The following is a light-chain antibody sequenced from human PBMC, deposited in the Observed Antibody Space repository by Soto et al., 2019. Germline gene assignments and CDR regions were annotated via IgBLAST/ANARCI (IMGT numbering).Light chain of an antibody. CDR2: KAS. Sequence: DIQMTQSPSTLSASVGDRVTITCRASQSISSWLAWYQQKPGKAPKLLIYKASSLESGVPSRFSGSGSGTEFTLTISSLQPDDFATYYCQQYNSYPYTFGQGTRLEIK. CDR3: QQYNSYPYT. V-gene: IGKV1-5*03. J-gene: IGKJ5*01. CDR1: QSISSW.